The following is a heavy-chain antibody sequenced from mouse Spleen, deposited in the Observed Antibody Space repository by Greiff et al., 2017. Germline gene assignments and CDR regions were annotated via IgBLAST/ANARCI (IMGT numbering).Heavy chain of an antibody. Sequence: VQLQQSGPELVKPGASVKISCKASGYTFTDYYMNWVKQSHGKSLEWIGDINPNNGGTSYNQKFKGKATLTVDKSSSTAYMELRSLTSEDSAVYYCARWDGAYWGQGTLVTVSA. CDR3: ARWDGAY. CDR2: INPNNGGT. J-gene: IGHJ3*01. CDR1: GYTFTDYY. D-gene: IGHD4-1*01. V-gene: IGHV1-26*01.